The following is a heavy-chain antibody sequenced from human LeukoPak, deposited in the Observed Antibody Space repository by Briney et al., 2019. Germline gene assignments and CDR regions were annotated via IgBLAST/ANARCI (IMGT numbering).Heavy chain of an antibody. CDR1: GYTFTGYY. CDR2: INPSGGST. D-gene: IGHD3-10*01. V-gene: IGHV1-46*01. CDR3: ATQKSGLLWFGELSC. Sequence: GASVKVSCKASGYTFTGYYMHWVRQAPGQGLEWMGIINPSGGSTSYAQKLQGRVTMTTDTSTSTAYMELRSLRSDDTAVYYCATQKSGLLWFGELSCWGQGTLVTVSS. J-gene: IGHJ4*02.